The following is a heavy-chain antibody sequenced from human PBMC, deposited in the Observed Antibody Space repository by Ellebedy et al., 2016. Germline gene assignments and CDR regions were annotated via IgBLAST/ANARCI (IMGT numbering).Heavy chain of an antibody. V-gene: IGHV3-48*02. CDR3: ARLGYCSSTSCRNPYYYYYMDV. J-gene: IGHJ6*03. CDR2: ISSSSSTI. D-gene: IGHD2-2*01. CDR1: GFTFSSYS. Sequence: GESLKISXAASGFTFSSYSMNWVRQAPGKGLEWVSYISSSSSTIYYADSVKGRFTISRDNAKNSLYLQMNGLRDEDTAVYYCARLGYCSSTSCRNPYYYYYMDVWGKGTTVTVSS.